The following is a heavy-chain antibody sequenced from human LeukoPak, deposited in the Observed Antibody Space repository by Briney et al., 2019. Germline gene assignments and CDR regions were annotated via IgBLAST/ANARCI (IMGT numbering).Heavy chain of an antibody. V-gene: IGHV4-39*07. Sequence: SETLSLTCTVSGGSISSSSYYWGWIRQPPGKGLEWIGSIYYSGSTYYNPSLKSRVTISVDTSNNQLSLMMTSVTAADTAIYYCARDGGDSYGFVWFDPWGQGTRVTVSS. CDR2: IYYSGST. CDR3: ARDGGDSYGFVWFDP. CDR1: GGSISSSSYY. J-gene: IGHJ5*02. D-gene: IGHD5-18*01.